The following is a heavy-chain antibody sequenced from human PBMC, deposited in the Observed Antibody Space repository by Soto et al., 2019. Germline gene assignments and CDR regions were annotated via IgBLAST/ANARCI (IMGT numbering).Heavy chain of an antibody. D-gene: IGHD3-22*01. Sequence: GASVKVSCKASGYTFTSYGISWVRQAPGQGLEWMGWISAYNGNTNYAQKLQGRVTMTTDTSTGTAYMELRSLRSDDTAVYYCARLVITGTYYYYMDVWGKGTTVTVSS. V-gene: IGHV1-18*01. CDR3: ARLVITGTYYYYMDV. J-gene: IGHJ6*03. CDR1: GYTFTSYG. CDR2: ISAYNGNT.